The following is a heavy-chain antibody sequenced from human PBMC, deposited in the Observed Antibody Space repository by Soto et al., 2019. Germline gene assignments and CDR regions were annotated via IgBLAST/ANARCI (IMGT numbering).Heavy chain of an antibody. CDR1: GGSISSYY. J-gene: IGHJ2*01. D-gene: IGHD2-8*01. CDR3: ARHPPLRTWYFDL. V-gene: IGHV4-59*08. CDR2: IYYSGST. Sequence: SETLSLTCTVSGGSISSYYWSWIRQPPGKGLEWIGYIYYSGSTNYNPSLKSRVTISVDTSKNQFSLKLSSVTAADTAVYYCARHPPLRTWYFDLWGRGTLVTVSS.